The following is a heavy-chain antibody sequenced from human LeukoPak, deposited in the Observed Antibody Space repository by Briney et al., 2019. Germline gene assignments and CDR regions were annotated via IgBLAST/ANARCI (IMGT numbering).Heavy chain of an antibody. V-gene: IGHV4-39*01. Sequence: PSETLPLTCTVSGGSISSSSYYWGWIRQPPGKGLEWIGSIYYSGSTYYNPSLKSRVTISVDTSKNQFSLKLSSVTAADTAVYYCASRRWLRRYYYDSSGSGHYFDYWGQGTLVTVSS. CDR3: ASRRWLRRYYYDSSGSGHYFDY. CDR2: IYYSGST. D-gene: IGHD3-22*01. CDR1: GGSISSSSYY. J-gene: IGHJ4*02.